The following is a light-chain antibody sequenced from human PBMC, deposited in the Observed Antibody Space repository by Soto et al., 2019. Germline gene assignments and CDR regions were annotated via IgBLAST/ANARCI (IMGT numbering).Light chain of an antibody. Sequence: DIVITHSPDSLAVPLGERATINCKSSQSVLYISNNKNYLAWYQQKPGQPPKLLIYWASTRESGVPDRFSGSGSGTDFTLTISSLQAEDVAVYYCQQYYSTPWTFGQGTKVDIK. CDR1: QSVLYISNNKNY. V-gene: IGKV4-1*01. J-gene: IGKJ1*01. CDR3: QQYYSTPWT. CDR2: WAS.